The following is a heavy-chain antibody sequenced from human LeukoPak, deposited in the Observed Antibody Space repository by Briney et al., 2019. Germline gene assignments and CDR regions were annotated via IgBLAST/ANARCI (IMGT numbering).Heavy chain of an antibody. D-gene: IGHD6-6*01. CDR2: IYYSGST. CDR3: ARGGGSSFLFGFDY. Sequence: PSQTASLTCAVSGGSISSSSYSWHWIRQPPGKGLEWIGDIYYSGSTQYNPSLKSRVTLSIDTSNNQFSLKLSSVTAADTAVYYCARGGGSSFLFGFDYWGQGTLVTVSS. J-gene: IGHJ4*02. CDR1: GGSISSSSYS. V-gene: IGHV4-30-4*07.